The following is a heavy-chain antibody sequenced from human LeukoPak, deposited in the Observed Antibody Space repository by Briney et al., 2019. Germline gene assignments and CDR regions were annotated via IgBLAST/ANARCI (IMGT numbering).Heavy chain of an antibody. V-gene: IGHV4-39*01. CDR2: IYYSGST. CDR3: ARVSSSWYQDWYFDL. D-gene: IGHD6-13*01. Sequence: SETLSLTCTVSGGSISSSSYYWGWIRQPPGKGLESIGNIYYSGSTYYNPSLKSRVTISVDTSRNQFSLKLSSVTAADTAVYYCARVSSSWYQDWYFDLWGRGTLVTVSS. CDR1: GGSISSSSYY. J-gene: IGHJ2*01.